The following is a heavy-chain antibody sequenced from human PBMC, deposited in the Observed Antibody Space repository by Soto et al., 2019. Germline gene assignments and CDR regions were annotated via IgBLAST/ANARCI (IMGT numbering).Heavy chain of an antibody. J-gene: IGHJ4*02. D-gene: IGHD5-12*01. CDR2: ITTGGETT. CDR3: ARDPQRRDGYNFDS. Sequence: QVQLVESGGGLVEPGGSPRLSCVASGFIFTDYSMTWIRQAPGKGLEWVSYITTGGETTLYADSVKGRFTISRDNAKKALSLEMNSLRVDDTAVYYCARDPQRRDGYNFDSWGPGTLVTVSS. V-gene: IGHV3-11*01. CDR1: GFIFTDYS.